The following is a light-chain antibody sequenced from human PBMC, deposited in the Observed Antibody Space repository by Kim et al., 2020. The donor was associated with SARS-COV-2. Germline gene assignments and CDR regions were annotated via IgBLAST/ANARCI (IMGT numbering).Light chain of an antibody. CDR2: DAS. V-gene: IGKV1-33*01. CDR1: QDISNY. J-gene: IGKJ2*01. CDR3: QQYDNLPPFT. Sequence: DIQMTQSPPSLSACVGDRVTITCQASQDISNYLNWYQHKPGKAPKLLIYDASNLETGVPSRFSGSGSRTDFTFTISSLQPEDVATYYCQQYDNLPPFTFGQGTKLEI.